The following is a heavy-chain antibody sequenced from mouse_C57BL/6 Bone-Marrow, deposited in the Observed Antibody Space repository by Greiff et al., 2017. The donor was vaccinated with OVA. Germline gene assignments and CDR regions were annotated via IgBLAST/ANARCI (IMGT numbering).Heavy chain of an antibody. D-gene: IGHD1-2*01. Sequence: VKLQQPGAELVMPGASVKLSCKASGYTFTSYWMHWVKQRPGQGLEWIGEIDPSDSYTNYNQKFKGKSTLTVDKSSSTAYMQLSSLTSEDSAVYYCARSLDFDYWGQGTTLTVSS. V-gene: IGHV1-69*01. CDR2: IDPSDSYT. CDR3: ARSLDFDY. J-gene: IGHJ2*01. CDR1: GYTFTSYW.